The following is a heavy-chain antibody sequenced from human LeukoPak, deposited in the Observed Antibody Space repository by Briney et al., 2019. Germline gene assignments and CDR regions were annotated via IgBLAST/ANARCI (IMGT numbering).Heavy chain of an antibody. CDR3: AKDWSSSWAVDAFDI. CDR2: ISYDGSNK. J-gene: IGHJ3*02. D-gene: IGHD6-13*01. V-gene: IGHV3-30*18. Sequence: GGSLRLSCAASGFTFNSYAMSWVRQAPGKGLEWVAVISYDGSNKYYADSVKGRFTISRDNSKNTLYLQMNSLRAEDTALYYCAKDWSSSWAVDAFDIWGQGTMVTVSS. CDR1: GFTFNSYA.